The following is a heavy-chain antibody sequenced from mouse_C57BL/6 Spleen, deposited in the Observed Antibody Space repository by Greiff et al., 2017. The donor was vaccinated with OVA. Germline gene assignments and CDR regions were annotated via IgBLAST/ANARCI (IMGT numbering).Heavy chain of an antibody. CDR1: GFSLTSYG. V-gene: IGHV2-5*01. CDR3: AKEVITTSWYFDV. Sequence: QVQLQQSGPGLVQPSQSLSITCTVSGFSLTSYGVHWVRQSPGKGLEWLGVIWRGGSTDYNAAFMSRLSITKDNSKSQVFFKMNSLQADDTAIYYCAKEVITTSWYFDVWGTGTTVTVSS. CDR2: IWRGGST. J-gene: IGHJ1*03. D-gene: IGHD1-1*01.